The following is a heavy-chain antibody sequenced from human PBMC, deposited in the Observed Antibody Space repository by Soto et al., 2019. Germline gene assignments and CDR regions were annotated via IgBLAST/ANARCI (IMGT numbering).Heavy chain of an antibody. V-gene: IGHV3-43*02. J-gene: IGHJ4*02. Sequence: EVQLVESGGGLVQPGGSLRVSCAASGFTFSAYAMNWVRQTPGKGLEWVSYINWDGRITMYADSVKGRFTISRDNTNSHLYLQMNSLGSDDTALYYCAKDEGAAVESPGDWGQGTLVTVSS. CDR2: INWDGRIT. CDR3: AKDEGAAVESPGD. D-gene: IGHD6-13*01. CDR1: GFTFSAYA.